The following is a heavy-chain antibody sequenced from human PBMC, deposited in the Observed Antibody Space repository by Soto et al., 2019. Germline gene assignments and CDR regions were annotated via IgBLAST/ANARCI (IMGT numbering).Heavy chain of an antibody. CDR2: TRNEANSYST. CDR3: ARGGFTSGWRAFDY. Sequence: EVQLVESGGGLVQPGGSLRLSCAASGFTFSDHYMDWVRQAPGKGLEWVARTRNEANSYSTEYAASVKGRFTISRDASKNSLDLQMNGLKTEDTAVYYCARGGFTSGWRAFDYWGQGTLVSVSS. CDR1: GFTFSDHY. V-gene: IGHV3-72*01. D-gene: IGHD6-19*01. J-gene: IGHJ4*02.